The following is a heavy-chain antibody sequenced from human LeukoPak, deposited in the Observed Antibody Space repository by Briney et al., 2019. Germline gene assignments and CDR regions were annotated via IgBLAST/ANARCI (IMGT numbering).Heavy chain of an antibody. J-gene: IGHJ4*02. Sequence: GGFLRLSCAASGFTFSSYWMSWVRQAPGKGLEWVANIKQDGSERYYVDSVKGRFTISRDNAKNSLYLQMNSLRAEDTAVYYCARFSRSSTPVYWGQGTLVTVSS. CDR1: GFTFSSYW. D-gene: IGHD6-6*01. CDR3: ARFSRSSTPVY. V-gene: IGHV3-7*01. CDR2: IKQDGSER.